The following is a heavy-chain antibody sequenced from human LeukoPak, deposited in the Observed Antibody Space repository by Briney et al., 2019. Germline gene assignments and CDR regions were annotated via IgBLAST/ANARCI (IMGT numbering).Heavy chain of an antibody. D-gene: IGHD5-12*01. J-gene: IGHJ4*02. CDR3: ARDPGYTGYDSFDY. CDR2: IYTSGST. CDR1: GGSISSGSYY. V-gene: IGHV4-61*02. Sequence: SETLSLTCTVSGGSISSGSYYWSWIRQPAGKGLEWIGRIYTSGSTNYNPSLKSRVTISVDTSKNQFSLKLSSVTAADTAVYYCARDPGYTGYDSFDYWGQGTLVTVSS.